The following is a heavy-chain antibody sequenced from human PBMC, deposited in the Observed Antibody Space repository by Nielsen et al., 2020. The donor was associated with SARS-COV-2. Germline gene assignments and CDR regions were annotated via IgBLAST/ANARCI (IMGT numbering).Heavy chain of an antibody. D-gene: IGHD6-13*01. V-gene: IGHV4-34*09. CDR1: GGSFSGYY. CDR3: ARDQAAAGMWYFDY. J-gene: IGHJ4*02. Sequence: SETLSLTCAVYGGSFSGYYWSWIRQPPGKGLECIGYIYYSGSTYYNPSLKSRVTISVDTSKNQFSLKLSSVTAADTAVYYCARDQAAAGMWYFDYWGQGTQVTVSS. CDR2: IYYSGST.